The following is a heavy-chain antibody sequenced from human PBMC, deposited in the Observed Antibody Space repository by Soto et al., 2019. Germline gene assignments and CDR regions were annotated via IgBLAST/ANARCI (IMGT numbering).Heavy chain of an antibody. CDR2: ISGSGGST. CDR3: AKDPVYSGSYLMDY. J-gene: IGHJ4*02. Sequence: QPGGSLRLSCAASGFTFSSYAMSWVRQAPGKGLEWVSAISGSGGSTYYADSVKGRFTISRDNSKNTLYLQMNSLRAEDTAVYYCAKDPVYSGSYLMDYWGQGTLVTVSS. D-gene: IGHD1-26*01. CDR1: GFTFSSYA. V-gene: IGHV3-23*01.